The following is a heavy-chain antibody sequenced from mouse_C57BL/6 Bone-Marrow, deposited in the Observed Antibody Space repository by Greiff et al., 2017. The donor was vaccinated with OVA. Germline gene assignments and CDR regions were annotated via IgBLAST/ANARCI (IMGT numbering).Heavy chain of an antibody. CDR2: IYPGDGDT. Sequence: VQLQQSGPELVKPGASVKISCKASGYAFSSSWMNWVKQRPGKGLEWIGRIYPGDGDTNYNGKFKGKATLTADKSSSTAYMQLSSLTSEDSAVYVCARRDYYGSSDYYAMDYWGQGTSVTVSS. CDR3: ARRDYYGSSDYYAMDY. J-gene: IGHJ4*01. D-gene: IGHD1-1*01. V-gene: IGHV1-82*01. CDR1: GYAFSSSW.